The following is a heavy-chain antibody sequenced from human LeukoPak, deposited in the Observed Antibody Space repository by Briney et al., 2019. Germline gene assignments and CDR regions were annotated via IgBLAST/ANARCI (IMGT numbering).Heavy chain of an antibody. CDR3: ARDIADTAMVYYFDY. CDR1: GYTFTGYY. CDR2: INPNSGGT. Sequence: GASVTVSCKASGYTFTGYYMHWVRQAPGQGLEWMGWINPNSGGTKYAQKFQGRVTMTRDTSINTAYMEVSRLRSDDTAVYYCARDIADTAMVYYFDYWGQGTLVTVSS. J-gene: IGHJ4*02. D-gene: IGHD5-18*01. V-gene: IGHV1-2*02.